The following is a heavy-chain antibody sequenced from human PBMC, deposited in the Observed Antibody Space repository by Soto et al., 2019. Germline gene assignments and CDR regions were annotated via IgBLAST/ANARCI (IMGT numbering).Heavy chain of an antibody. V-gene: IGHV3-15*01. D-gene: IGHD3-9*01. CDR2: IKSKTDGGTT. J-gene: IGHJ6*03. CDR1: GVTFSNAW. Sequence: GGALRLSCEASGVTFSNAWMSWVRQAPGKGLEWVGRIKSKTDGGTTDYAAPVKGRFTISRDDSKNTLYLQMNSLKTEDTAVYYCTTDHLPENLYDILTGYYIGYYYMDVWGKGTTDTVSS. CDR3: TTDHLPENLYDILTGYYIGYYYMDV.